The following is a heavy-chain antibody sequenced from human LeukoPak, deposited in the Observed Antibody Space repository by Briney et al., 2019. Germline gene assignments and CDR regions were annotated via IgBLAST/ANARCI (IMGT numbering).Heavy chain of an antibody. CDR3: TTDEDWNYARKDV. J-gene: IGHJ6*02. V-gene: IGHV3-15*04. Sequence: PGGSLRLSCAASGFTFNYAWMSWVRQVPGKGLEWVGQTVSGIDSGTTDYATPVKGRFTISRDDSKSTLYLQMNSLKIEDTAVYYCTTDEDWNYARKDVWGQGATVIVSS. D-gene: IGHD1-7*01. CDR1: GFTFNYAW. CDR2: TVSGIDSGTT.